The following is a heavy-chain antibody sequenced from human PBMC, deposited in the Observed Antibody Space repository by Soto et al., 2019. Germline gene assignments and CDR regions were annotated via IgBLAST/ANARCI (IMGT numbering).Heavy chain of an antibody. V-gene: IGHV3-33*01. Sequence: PGGSLRLSCAASGFTFSSYGMHWVRQAPGKGLEWVAVIWYDGSNKYYADSVKGRFTISRDNSKNTLYLQMNSLRAEDTAVYYCARAQFAYGDYFDYWGQGTLVTVSS. D-gene: IGHD4-17*01. CDR2: IWYDGSNK. CDR1: GFTFSSYG. J-gene: IGHJ4*02. CDR3: ARAQFAYGDYFDY.